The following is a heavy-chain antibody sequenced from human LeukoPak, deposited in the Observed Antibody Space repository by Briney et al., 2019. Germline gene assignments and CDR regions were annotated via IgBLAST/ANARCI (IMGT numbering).Heavy chain of an antibody. CDR1: GFTFSSYA. CDR3: ARVDSSGWLGFDP. CDR2: ISYDGSNK. D-gene: IGHD6-19*01. Sequence: GGSLRLSCAASGFTFSSYAMHWVRQAPGKGLVWVAVISYDGSNKYYADSVKGRFTISRDNSKNTVYLQMSSLRAEVMAVYYCARVDSSGWLGFDPWGQGGLVTV. V-gene: IGHV3-30*15. J-gene: IGHJ5*02.